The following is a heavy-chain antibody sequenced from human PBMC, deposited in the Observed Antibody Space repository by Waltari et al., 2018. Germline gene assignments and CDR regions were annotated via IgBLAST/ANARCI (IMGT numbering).Heavy chain of an antibody. D-gene: IGHD3-22*01. CDR2: IWYDGSNK. Sequence: QVQLVESGGGVVQPGRSLRLSCAASGFTLSSYGMHWVRQAPGKGLEWVAVIWYDGSNKYYADSVKGRFTISRDNSKNTLYLQMNSLRAEDTAVYYCARVSGYLVPYYYYGMDVWGQGTTVTVSS. J-gene: IGHJ6*02. CDR1: GFTLSSYG. V-gene: IGHV3-33*01. CDR3: ARVSGYLVPYYYYGMDV.